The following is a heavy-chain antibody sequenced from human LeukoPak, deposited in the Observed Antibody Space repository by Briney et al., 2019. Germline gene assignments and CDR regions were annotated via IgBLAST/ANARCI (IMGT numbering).Heavy chain of an antibody. D-gene: IGHD3-9*01. J-gene: IGHJ5*02. CDR1: GGSISSSSYY. V-gene: IGHV4-39*01. Sequence: SETLSPTCTVSGGSISSSSYYWGWICQPPGKGLEWIGSIYYSGSTYYNPSLKSRVTISVDTSKNQFSLKLSSVTAADTAVYYCATELRYFDWLLLGDNWFDPWGQGTLVTVSS. CDR3: ATELRYFDWLLLGDNWFDP. CDR2: IYYSGST.